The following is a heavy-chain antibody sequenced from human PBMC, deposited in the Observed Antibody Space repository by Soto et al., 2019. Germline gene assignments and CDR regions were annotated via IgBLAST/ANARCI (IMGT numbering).Heavy chain of an antibody. CDR1: GFTLSNYG. D-gene: IGHD2-2*01. J-gene: IGHJ6*03. CDR2: ISIYSGNT. V-gene: IGHV1-18*04. Sequence: QGQLVQSGGEVKKPGASVKVSCKSSGFTLSNYGISWVRQAPGQGLEWMGWISIYSGNTNYAQKFQGRVTMTTDTSTSMAYMELRSLRSDDTALYYCVSDFSCSSSSWYAEVPTYNYYYYIDVWGKGTAVTVSS. CDR3: VSDFSCSSSSWYAEVPTYNYYYYIDV.